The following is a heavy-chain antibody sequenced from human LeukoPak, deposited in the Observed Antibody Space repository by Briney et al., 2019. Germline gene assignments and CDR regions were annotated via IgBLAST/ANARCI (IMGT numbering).Heavy chain of an antibody. D-gene: IGHD4-17*01. J-gene: IGHJ4*02. CDR3: ARDYGDSPTQYYFDY. CDR2: ISSSGSTI. Sequence: PGGSLRLSCAASGFTFSSYEMNWVRQAPGKGLEWVSYISSSGSTIYYADSVKGRFTISRDNAKNSLYLQMNSLRAEDTAVYYCARDYGDSPTQYYFDYWGQGTLATVSS. CDR1: GFTFSSYE. V-gene: IGHV3-48*03.